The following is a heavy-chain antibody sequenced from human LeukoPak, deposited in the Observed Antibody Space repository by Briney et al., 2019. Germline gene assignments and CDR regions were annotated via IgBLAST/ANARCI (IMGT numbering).Heavy chain of an antibody. CDR3: ARGGSYGDY. J-gene: IGHJ4*02. CDR2: VNPDGSSI. CDR1: GFTSSNYW. D-gene: IGHD3-16*01. V-gene: IGHV3-74*01. Sequence: GGSLRLSCAASGFTSSNYWMHWVRQVPEKGLVWVSRVNPDGSSITYANSVKGRFTSSRDNAKNTLYLQMNRLRVEDTAVCYCARGGSYGDYWGQGILVTVSS.